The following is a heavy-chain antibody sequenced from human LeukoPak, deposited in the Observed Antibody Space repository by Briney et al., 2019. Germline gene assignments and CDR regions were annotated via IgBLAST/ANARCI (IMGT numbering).Heavy chain of an antibody. CDR1: GGSISSGGYS. J-gene: IGHJ4*02. CDR3: ARGQSYYYGSGSYIPTYYFDY. D-gene: IGHD3-10*01. V-gene: IGHV4-30-2*01. CDR2: IYHSGST. Sequence: PSETLSLTCAVSGGSISSGGYSWSWLRQPPGKGLEWIGYIYHSGSTNYNPSLKSRVTISVDTSKNQFSLKLSSVTAADTAVYYCARGQSYYYGSGSYIPTYYFDYWGQGTLVTVSS.